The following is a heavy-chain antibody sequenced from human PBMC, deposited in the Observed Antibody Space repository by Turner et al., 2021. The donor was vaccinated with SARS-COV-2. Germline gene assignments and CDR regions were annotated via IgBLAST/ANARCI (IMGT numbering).Heavy chain of an antibody. Sequence: QVQLQESGPGLVKPSETVSLPCTVSGGSLRSNYWTWVRQPPGKGLEWIGHSYYSGGTNYNPPLNSLVTISSDTSKNQFSLSLSSVTAADTAVYYCARHSTVTENYSNGMDVWGQGTTVTVS. J-gene: IGHJ6*02. CDR2: SYYSGGT. V-gene: IGHV4-59*08. D-gene: IGHD4-17*01. CDR3: ARHSTVTENYSNGMDV. CDR1: GGSLRSNY.